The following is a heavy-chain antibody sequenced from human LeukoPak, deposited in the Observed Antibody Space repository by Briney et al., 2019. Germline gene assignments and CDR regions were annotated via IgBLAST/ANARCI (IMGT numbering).Heavy chain of an antibody. D-gene: IGHD3-10*01. CDR1: GYTLTDLS. CDR3: ATDLKWFGLPFDP. CDR2: FHPEDGET. J-gene: IGHJ5*02. V-gene: IGHV1-24*01. Sequence: ASVTVSCKVSGYTLTDLSMHWVRQAPGKGLEWMGVFHPEDGETIYAQKFQGRVTITEDTSTDTAYMELSSLRSEDTAVYYCATDLKWFGLPFDPWGQGTLVTVSS.